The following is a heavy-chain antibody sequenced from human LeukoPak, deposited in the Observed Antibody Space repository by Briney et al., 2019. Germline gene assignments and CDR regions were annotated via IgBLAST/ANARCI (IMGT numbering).Heavy chain of an antibody. D-gene: IGHD3-10*01. J-gene: IGHJ4*02. CDR3: ARFGVRGVKIDY. CDR2: IYRSGST. V-gene: IGHV4-38-2*01. Sequence: SETLSLTCAVSGYSISSGYYWGWIRQPPGKGLEWIGSIYRSGSTYYNPSLKSRVTISVDTSKNQFSLKLSSVTAADTAVYYCARFGVRGVKIDYWGQGTLVTVSS. CDR1: GYSISSGYY.